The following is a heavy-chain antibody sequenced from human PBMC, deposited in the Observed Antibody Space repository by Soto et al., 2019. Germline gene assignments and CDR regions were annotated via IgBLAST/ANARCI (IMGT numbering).Heavy chain of an antibody. CDR3: AKDVLRFLEWLQGFDY. V-gene: IGHV3-30*18. J-gene: IGHJ4*02. Sequence: PGGSLRLSCAASGFTFSSYGIHWVRQAPGKGLEWVAVISYDGSNKYYADSVKGRFTISRDNSKNTLYLQMNSLRAEDTAVYYCAKDVLRFLEWLQGFDYWGQGTLVTVSS. CDR2: ISYDGSNK. D-gene: IGHD3-3*01. CDR1: GFTFSSYG.